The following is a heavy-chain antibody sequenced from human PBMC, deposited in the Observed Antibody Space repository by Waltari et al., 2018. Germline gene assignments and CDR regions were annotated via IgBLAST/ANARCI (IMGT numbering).Heavy chain of an antibody. D-gene: IGHD2-15*01. CDR2: IYHSGST. Sequence: QVQLQESGPGLVKPSETLSLTCAVSGYSISSGYYWGWIRQPPGKGLEWIGSIYHSGSTYYNPSLKSRVTISVDTSKNQFSLKLSSVTAADTAVYYCARHIINGGRDFDYWGQGTLVTVSS. V-gene: IGHV4-38-2*01. CDR3: ARHIINGGRDFDY. CDR1: GYSISSGYY. J-gene: IGHJ4*02.